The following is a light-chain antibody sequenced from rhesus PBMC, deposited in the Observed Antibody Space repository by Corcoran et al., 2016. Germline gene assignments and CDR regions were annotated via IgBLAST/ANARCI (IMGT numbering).Light chain of an antibody. Sequence: SSGLTQEPAFSVALGHTVRLTCQGDSLKTYYTSWYQQKPGQVPVLVIYGNTNRPSGIPGRLSGPWSGNTGSLTITGAQVEDEAHYYWGSWDNSGNHYIFGAGTRLTVL. CDR3: GSWDNSGNHYI. V-gene: IGLV3S11*01. CDR2: GNT. J-gene: IGLJ1*01. CDR1: SLKTYY.